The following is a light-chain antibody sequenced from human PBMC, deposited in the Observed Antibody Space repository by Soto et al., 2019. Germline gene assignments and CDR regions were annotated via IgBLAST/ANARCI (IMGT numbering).Light chain of an antibody. V-gene: IGLV9-49*01. CDR3: GADHGSGTKFVYV. Sequence: QLVLTQPPSASASLGASVTLTCTLSSGYSNYKVDWYQQRPGKGPRFVMRVDTGGIVGFKGDGIPDRFSVWGSGPNRYLTIKNIQEEDESEYVCGADHGSGTKFVYVFGAGTKLTVL. CDR2: VDTGGIVG. CDR1: SGYSNYK. J-gene: IGLJ1*01.